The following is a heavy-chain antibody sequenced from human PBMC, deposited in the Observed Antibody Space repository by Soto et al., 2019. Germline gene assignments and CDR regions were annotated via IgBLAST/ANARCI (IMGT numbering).Heavy chain of an antibody. J-gene: IGHJ4*02. D-gene: IGHD3-22*01. Sequence: QVQLVQSGAEVKKPGSSVKVSCKASGGTFSSYTISWVRQAPGQGLEWMGRIIPILGIANDAQKFQGRVTITADKSTSTAYMELSSLRSEDTAVYYCARSNYYDSSGYDYWGQGTLVTVSS. CDR2: IIPILGIA. CDR1: GGTFSSYT. CDR3: ARSNYYDSSGYDY. V-gene: IGHV1-69*02.